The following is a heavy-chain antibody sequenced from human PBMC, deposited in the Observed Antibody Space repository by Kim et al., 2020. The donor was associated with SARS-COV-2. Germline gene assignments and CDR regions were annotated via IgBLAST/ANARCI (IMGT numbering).Heavy chain of an antibody. V-gene: IGHV4-38-2*02. D-gene: IGHD3-16*01. Sequence: SETLSLTCTVSGYSISSGYYWGWIRQPPGKGLEWIGSIYHSGSTYYNPSLKSRVTISVDTSKNQFSLKLSSVTAADTAVYYCARVGGEQGNDYWGQGTLV. CDR2: IYHSGST. CDR3: ARVGGEQGNDY. J-gene: IGHJ4*02. CDR1: GYSISSGYY.